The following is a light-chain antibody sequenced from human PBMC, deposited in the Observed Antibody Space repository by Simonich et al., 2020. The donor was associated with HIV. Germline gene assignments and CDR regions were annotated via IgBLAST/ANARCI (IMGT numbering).Light chain of an antibody. J-gene: IGKJ2*01. V-gene: IGKV1-5*03. CDR3: QQYYSTPYT. Sequence: DIQMTQSPSTLSASVGDRVTITCRASQIISSWLAWYQQKPGKAPKLLIYKASTLKTGVPSRFSGSGSGTEFTLTISSLQPDDFATYYCQQYYSTPYTFGQGTKLEIK. CDR2: KAS. CDR1: QIISSW.